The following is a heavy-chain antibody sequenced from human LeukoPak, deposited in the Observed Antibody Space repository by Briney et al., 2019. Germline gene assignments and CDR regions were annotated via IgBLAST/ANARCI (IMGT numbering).Heavy chain of an antibody. J-gene: IGHJ4*02. CDR3: AKKYGTGSYYFDY. V-gene: IGHV3-23*01. CDR1: GFTFSSYA. Sequence: PGGSLRLSCAASGFTFSSYAMSWVRQAPGKGLEWVSAISGSGDSAYYADSVKGRFSFSRDNSRNTVYLQMNSLRAEDTAVYYCAKKYGTGSYYFDYWGQGTLVTVSS. CDR2: ISGSGDSA. D-gene: IGHD3-10*01.